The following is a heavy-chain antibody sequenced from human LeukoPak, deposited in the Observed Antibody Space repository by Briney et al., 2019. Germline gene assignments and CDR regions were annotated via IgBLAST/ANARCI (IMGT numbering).Heavy chain of an antibody. J-gene: IGHJ4*02. CDR3: ARGEQPKGFDY. D-gene: IGHD1-26*01. Sequence: GGSLRLSCAASGFTFSSYSMNWVRQAPGKGLEWVANIKQDGSEKYYVDSVKGRFTISRDNAKNSLYLQMNSLRAEDTAVYYCARGEQPKGFDYWGQGTLVTVSS. CDR2: IKQDGSEK. CDR1: GFTFSSYS. V-gene: IGHV3-7*01.